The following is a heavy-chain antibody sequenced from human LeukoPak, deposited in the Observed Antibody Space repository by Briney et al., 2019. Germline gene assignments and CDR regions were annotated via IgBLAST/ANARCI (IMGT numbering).Heavy chain of an antibody. D-gene: IGHD3-10*01. J-gene: IGHJ4*02. CDR1: GFTSSSYA. CDR3: AKDPMVRGVKPYYFDY. V-gene: IGHV3-23*01. CDR2: ISGSGGST. Sequence: GGSLRLSCAASGFTSSSYAMSWVRQAPGKGLEWVSAISGSGGSTYYADSVKGRFTISRDNSKNTLYLQMNSLRAEDTAVYYCAKDPMVRGVKPYYFDYWGQGTLVTVSS.